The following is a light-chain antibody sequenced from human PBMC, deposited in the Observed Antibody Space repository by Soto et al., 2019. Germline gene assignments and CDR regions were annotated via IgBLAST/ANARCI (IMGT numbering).Light chain of an antibody. CDR3: QQYNNWTPWT. V-gene: IGKV3-15*01. CDR2: GAS. J-gene: IGKJ1*01. Sequence: EIVMTQSPATLSVSPGERATLSCRASQSVSSTFAWYQQKHGQAPRLLIYGASTRATGIPARFSGSGSWTEFTLTISSLQSEDFAVYYCQQYNNWTPWTFGQGTKVEIK. CDR1: QSVSST.